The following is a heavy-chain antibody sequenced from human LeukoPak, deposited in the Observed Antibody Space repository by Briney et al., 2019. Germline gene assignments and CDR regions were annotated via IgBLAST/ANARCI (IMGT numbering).Heavy chain of an antibody. D-gene: IGHD6-13*01. Sequence: SETLSLTCTVSGGSISTYYWTWIRQPPGKGLEWIGYIYYSGSTNYNPSLESRVTLSVDTSKNQFSLKLSSVTAADTAVYYCARGTFYSSSVDYWGQGTLVTVSS. CDR1: GGSISTYY. V-gene: IGHV4-59*08. CDR2: IYYSGST. CDR3: ARGTFYSSSVDY. J-gene: IGHJ4*02.